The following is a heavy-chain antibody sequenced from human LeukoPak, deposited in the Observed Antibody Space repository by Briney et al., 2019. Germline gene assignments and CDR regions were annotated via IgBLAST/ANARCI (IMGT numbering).Heavy chain of an antibody. CDR2: IYPGDSDT. V-gene: IGHV5-51*01. J-gene: IGHJ4*02. CDR1: GYSFTSYW. Sequence: GESLKISCKGSGYSFTSYWIGWVRQMPGKGLELMGSIYPGDSDTRYSPSFQGQVTISADKSISTAYLQWSSLKASDTAMYYCARRRHLYSGSYYPFDYWGQGTLVTVSS. CDR3: ARRRHLYSGSYYPFDY. D-gene: IGHD1-26*01.